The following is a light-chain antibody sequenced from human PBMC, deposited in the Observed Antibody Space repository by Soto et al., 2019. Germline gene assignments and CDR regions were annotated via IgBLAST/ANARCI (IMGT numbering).Light chain of an antibody. CDR3: QQYNSYSPIT. Sequence: DIQMTQSPSTLSASVGDRVTITCRASQSIGGWLAWYQQKPGKAPKLLIYDASSLESGVPSRFSGSGSGTEFTLTISSLQPDDFATYYCQQYNSYSPITFGQGTRLEIK. CDR2: DAS. J-gene: IGKJ5*01. CDR1: QSIGGW. V-gene: IGKV1-5*01.